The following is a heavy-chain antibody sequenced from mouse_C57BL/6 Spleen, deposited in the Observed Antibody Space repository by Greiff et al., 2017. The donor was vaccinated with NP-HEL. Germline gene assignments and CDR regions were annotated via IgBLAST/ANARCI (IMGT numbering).Heavy chain of an antibody. Sequence: VQLQQSGPGLVAPSQSLSITCTVSGFSLTSYGVDWVRQPPGKGLEWLGVIWGGGSTNYNSALMSRLSISKDNSTSQVFLKMNSLQTDDTAMYYCAKQMVTDYYAMDYWGQGTSVTVSS. CDR1: GFSLTSYG. V-gene: IGHV2-9*01. CDR3: AKQMVTDYYAMDY. J-gene: IGHJ4*01. D-gene: IGHD2-2*01. CDR2: IWGGGST.